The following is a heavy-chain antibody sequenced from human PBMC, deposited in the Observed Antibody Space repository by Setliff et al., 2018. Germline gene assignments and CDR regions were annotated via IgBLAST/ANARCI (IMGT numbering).Heavy chain of an antibody. CDR2: IKQDGSEK. CDR1: GFTFSNYW. D-gene: IGHD1-26*01. V-gene: IGHV3-7*03. CDR3: ARERVGRYYYYHMDV. J-gene: IGHJ6*03. Sequence: GESLTISCAASGFTFSNYWMSWVRQTPGKGLEWVAHIKQDGSEKYYVDSVKGRFIISRDNAKNSLYLQMNSLRDEDTAVYYCARERVGRYYYYHMDVWGKGTTVTVSS.